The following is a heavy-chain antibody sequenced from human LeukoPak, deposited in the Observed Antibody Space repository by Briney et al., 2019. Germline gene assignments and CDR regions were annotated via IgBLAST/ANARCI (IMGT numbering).Heavy chain of an antibody. V-gene: IGHV4-34*01. CDR2: INHSGST. CDR3: ARACGSYGYYFDY. D-gene: IGHD5-18*01. J-gene: IGHJ4*02. CDR1: GGSFSGYY. Sequence: SETLSLTSAVYGGSFSGYYWSWIRQPPGEGLEWFGEINHSGSTNYNPSLKSRVTISVDTSKNQFSLKLRSVTAADTAVYYCARACGSYGYYFDYWGQGTLVTVSS.